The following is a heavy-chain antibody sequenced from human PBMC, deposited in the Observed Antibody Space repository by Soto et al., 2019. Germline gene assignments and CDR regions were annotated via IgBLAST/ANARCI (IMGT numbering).Heavy chain of an antibody. CDR3: TRAGGSYYFDF. CDR2: IKPDGSDK. D-gene: IGHD3-10*01. CDR1: GFTFSSLW. Sequence: EVQLVESGGGLVLPGGSLRLSCAASGFTFSSLWMSWVRQAPGKGLEWVANIKPDGSDKYYVDSVKGRFTISRDNARNSLYLQMNSLRGDDTAVYYCTRAGGSYYFDFWGQGTLVTVSA. J-gene: IGHJ4*02. V-gene: IGHV3-7*01.